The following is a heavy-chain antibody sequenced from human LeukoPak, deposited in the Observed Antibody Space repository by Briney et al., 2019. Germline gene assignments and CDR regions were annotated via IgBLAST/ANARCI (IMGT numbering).Heavy chain of an antibody. J-gene: IGHJ4*02. Sequence: PGGSLRLSCSASGFTFSSYAMHWVRQAPGKGLEYVSAISSNGGSTYYADSVKGRFTISRDNSKNTLYLQMSSLRAEDTAVYYCARDGDGYGSGSPYFDYWGQGTLVTVSS. D-gene: IGHD3-10*01. CDR1: GFTFSSYA. V-gene: IGHV3-64D*06. CDR2: ISSNGGST. CDR3: ARDGDGYGSGSPYFDY.